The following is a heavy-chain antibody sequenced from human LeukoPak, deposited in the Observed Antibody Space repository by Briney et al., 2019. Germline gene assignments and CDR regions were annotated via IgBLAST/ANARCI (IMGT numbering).Heavy chain of an antibody. CDR3: AKDRVVTIFGVVIPYFDY. V-gene: IGHV3-7*01. CDR2: IRQDGGRS. D-gene: IGHD3-3*01. J-gene: IGHJ4*02. CDR1: GFRISNYW. Sequence: PGGSLRLSCAASGFRISNYWMTWVRQAPGKGLEWVANIRQDGGRSYYMESVKGRFTISRDNSKNTLYLQMNSLRAEDTAVYYCAKDRVVTIFGVVIPYFDYWGQGTLVTVSS.